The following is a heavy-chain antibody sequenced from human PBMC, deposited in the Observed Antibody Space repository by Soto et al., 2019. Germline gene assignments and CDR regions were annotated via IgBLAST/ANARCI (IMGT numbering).Heavy chain of an antibody. V-gene: IGHV3-48*02. CDR1: GFTFISYS. CDR2: ISSSSSTI. D-gene: IGHD6-19*01. CDR3: ASRLRVAVANGMDV. J-gene: IGHJ6*02. Sequence: PGGSLRLSCAASGFTFISYSMNWVRKAPGKGLEWVSYISSSSSTIYYADSVKGRFTISRDNAKNSLYLQMNSLRDEDTAVYYCASRLRVAVANGMDVWGQGTTVTVSS.